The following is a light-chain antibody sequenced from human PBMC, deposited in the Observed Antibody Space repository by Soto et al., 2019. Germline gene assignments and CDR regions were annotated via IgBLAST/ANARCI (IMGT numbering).Light chain of an antibody. CDR1: SSDVGGYSY. Sequence: QSDLNQPPSVSRSPGQSVTISCTGTSSDVGGYSYVSWYQQHPGKAPKLMIYDVSKRPSGVPDRFSGSKSGNTASLTISGLQAEDEVDDSGCSDACSYTLYVAGTG. J-gene: IGLJ1*01. V-gene: IGLV2-11*01. CDR3: CSDACSYTLYV. CDR2: DVS.